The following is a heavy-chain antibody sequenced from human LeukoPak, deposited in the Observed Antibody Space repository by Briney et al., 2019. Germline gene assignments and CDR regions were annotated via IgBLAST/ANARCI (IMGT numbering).Heavy chain of an antibody. CDR1: GFTFSSYS. V-gene: IGHV3-21*01. CDR3: ARYSGAHRGPTVSIDY. D-gene: IGHD4/OR15-4a*01. Sequence: GGSLRPSCAASGFTFSSYSMNWVRQAPGKGLEWVSSISSSSSYIYYADSVKGRFTISRDNAKNSLYLQMNSLRAEDTAVYYCARYSGAHRGPTVSIDYWGQGTLVTVSS. CDR2: ISSSSSYI. J-gene: IGHJ4*02.